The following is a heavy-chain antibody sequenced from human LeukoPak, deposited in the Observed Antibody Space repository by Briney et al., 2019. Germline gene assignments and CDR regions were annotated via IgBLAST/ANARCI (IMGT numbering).Heavy chain of an antibody. Sequence: PSETLSLTCTVSGGSISSSSYYWGWIRQPPGKGLEWMGSIYYSGSAYYNPSLKSRVTISVDTSKNQFSLKLSSVTAADTAVYFFFQAEDGIRDFDWLPHYFDYWGQGTLVTVSS. CDR2: IYYSGSA. D-gene: IGHD3-9*01. CDR1: GGSISSSSYY. CDR3: FQAEDGIRDFDWLPHYFDY. J-gene: IGHJ4*02. V-gene: IGHV4-39*01.